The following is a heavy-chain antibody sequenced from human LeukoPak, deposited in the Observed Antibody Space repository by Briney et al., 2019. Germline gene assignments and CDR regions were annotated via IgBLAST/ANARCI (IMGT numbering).Heavy chain of an antibody. CDR2: IYYSGST. D-gene: IGHD6-13*01. Sequence: SETLSLTCTVSGGSISSSSYYWGWIRQPPGKGLEWIGSIYYSGSTYYNPSLKSRVTISVDTSKNQFSLKLSSVTAADTAVYYCARAAPSSSWYYYYYMDVRGKGTTVTVSS. J-gene: IGHJ6*03. CDR3: ARAAPSSSWYYYYYMDV. CDR1: GGSISSSSYY. V-gene: IGHV4-39*07.